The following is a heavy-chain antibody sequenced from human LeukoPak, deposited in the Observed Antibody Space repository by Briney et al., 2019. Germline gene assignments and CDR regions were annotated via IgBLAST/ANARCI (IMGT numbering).Heavy chain of an antibody. CDR3: ARGQYYYDSSGYHT. D-gene: IGHD3-22*01. CDR2: INHSGST. CDR1: GGSFSGYY. Sequence: PSETLSLTCAVYGGSFSGYYWSWVRQPPGKGLEWIGEINHSGSTNYNPSLKSRVTISVDTSKNQFSLKLSTVTAADTAVYYCARGQYYYDSSGYHTWGQGTLVTVSS. V-gene: IGHV4-34*01. J-gene: IGHJ1*01.